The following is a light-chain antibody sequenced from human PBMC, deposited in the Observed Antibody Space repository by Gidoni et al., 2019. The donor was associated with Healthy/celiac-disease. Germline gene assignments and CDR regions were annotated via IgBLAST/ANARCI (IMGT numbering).Light chain of an antibody. CDR2: SNN. J-gene: IGLJ2*01. CDR3: AAWDDSLNVV. V-gene: IGLV1-44*01. Sequence: QSVLTQPHPASGTPGQRVTISCSGSSSNIGSNTVNWYQQLPGTAPKLLTYSNNQRRSGVPDRCSGSKSGTSASRAISGLQSEDEADYYCAAWDDSLNVVFGGGTKLTVL. CDR1: SSNIGSNT.